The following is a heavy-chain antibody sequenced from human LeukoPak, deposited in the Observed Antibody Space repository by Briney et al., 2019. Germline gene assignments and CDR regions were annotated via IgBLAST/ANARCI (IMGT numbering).Heavy chain of an antibody. J-gene: IGHJ6*02. D-gene: IGHD4-23*01. CDR2: MNPNSGNT. CDR1: GYTLIELS. Sequence: SVKVSCKVSGYTLIELSMHWVRQATGQGFEWMGWMNPNSGNTGHAQKFQGRVTMTRNTSISTAYMELSSLRSEDAAVYYCARGPSRWRGMDVWGQGTTVTVSS. V-gene: IGHV1-8*01. CDR3: ARGPSRWRGMDV.